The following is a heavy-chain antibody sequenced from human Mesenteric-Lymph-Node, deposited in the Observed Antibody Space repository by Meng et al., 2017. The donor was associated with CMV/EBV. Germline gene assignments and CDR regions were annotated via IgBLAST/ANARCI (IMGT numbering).Heavy chain of an antibody. J-gene: IGHJ4*02. Sequence: ASVKVSCKASGYVFTPYIITWVRQAPGQRLEWMGWISPHNGHTKTAQRLQGRLTMSTDTSTNTAYMDLRSLRPDDTAVYYCARIGSAYSGGDYLLREFDYWGQGTLVTVSS. D-gene: IGHD1-26*01. CDR1: GYVFTPYI. CDR3: ARIGSAYSGGDYLLREFDY. V-gene: IGHV1-18*01. CDR2: ISPHNGHT.